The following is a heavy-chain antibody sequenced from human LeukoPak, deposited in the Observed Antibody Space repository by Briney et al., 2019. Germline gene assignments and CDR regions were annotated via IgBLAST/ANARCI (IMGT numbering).Heavy chain of an antibody. CDR3: ARHTFDSTSYYTGCDT. J-gene: IGHJ5*02. CDR1: GYSFSTYW. Sequence: GESLKISCQGSGYSFSTYWIGGVRQLPGKGLEGMGAIYPGDSDTRYSSSFRGPCTISVDQSISTAYLHWSTLKASDTATYYCARHTFDSTSYYTGCDTWGQGTLVTVSS. CDR2: IYPGDSDT. D-gene: IGHD4-11*01. V-gene: IGHV5-51*01.